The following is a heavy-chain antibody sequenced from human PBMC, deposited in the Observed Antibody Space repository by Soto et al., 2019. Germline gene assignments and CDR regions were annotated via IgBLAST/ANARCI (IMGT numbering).Heavy chain of an antibody. CDR3: ARGGGWRWTPP. Sequence: QVQLQQRGAGLLKPSETLSLTCGVYGGSLSGYYWSWIRQLPGKGLEWIGEITPGGSAAYHPSLRRLAAISLDTSKNQISLEMNSVTVADTGVYYCARGGGWRWTPPWGQGTLVTVSS. CDR1: GGSLSGYY. D-gene: IGHD3-3*01. J-gene: IGHJ4*02. CDR2: ITPGGSA. V-gene: IGHV4-34*01.